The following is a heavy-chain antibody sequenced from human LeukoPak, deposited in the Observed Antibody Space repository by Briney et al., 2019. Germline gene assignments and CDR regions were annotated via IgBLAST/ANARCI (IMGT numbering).Heavy chain of an antibody. CDR2: ISYDGSNK. CDR3: ARAGKRGRDGYNAFDY. CDR1: GFTFSNYA. J-gene: IGHJ4*02. Sequence: GGSLRLSCAASGFTFSNYAMHWVRQAPGKGLEWVAVISYDGSNKYYADSVKGRFTISRDNSKNTLYLQMNSLRAEDTAVYYCARAGKRGRDGYNAFDYWGQGTLVTVSS. V-gene: IGHV3-30-3*01. D-gene: IGHD5-24*01.